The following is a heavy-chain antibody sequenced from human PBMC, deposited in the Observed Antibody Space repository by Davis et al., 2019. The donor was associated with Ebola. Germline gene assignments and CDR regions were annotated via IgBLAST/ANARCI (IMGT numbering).Heavy chain of an antibody. CDR1: SGSVSDHY. CDR3: ARRVPMGNWFGP. CDR2: VYYDGTT. D-gene: IGHD3-10*01. Sequence: MPGGSLRLSCTVSSGSVSDHYWAWIRQPPGKGLEWVGYVYYDGTTNYNPSLKSRITISLDKSKNQFSLKLKSATAADTAMYYCARRVPMGNWFGPWGQGALVTVSS. V-gene: IGHV4-59*08. J-gene: IGHJ5*02.